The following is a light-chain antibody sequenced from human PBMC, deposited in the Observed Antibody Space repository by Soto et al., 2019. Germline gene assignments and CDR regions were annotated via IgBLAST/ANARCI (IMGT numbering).Light chain of an antibody. J-gene: IGLJ1*01. Sequence: QSALTQPASVSGSPGQSITISCTGTSSDVCGYNYVSWYQQHPGKAPKLMIYYVSNRPSGVSNRFSGSKSGNTASLTISGLQAEDEADYYCSSYTSSSTLLYVFGTGNKLTVL. V-gene: IGLV2-14*01. CDR1: SSDVCGYNY. CDR2: YVS. CDR3: SSYTSSSTLLYV.